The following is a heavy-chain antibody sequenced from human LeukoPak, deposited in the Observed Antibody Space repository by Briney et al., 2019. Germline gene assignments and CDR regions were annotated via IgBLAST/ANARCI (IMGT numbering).Heavy chain of an antibody. J-gene: IGHJ4*02. Sequence: LAGGSLRLSCSASGFTFGDYAMGWVRQAPGKGLEWLGFIRTKDFGATTQYPASVKGRFSISRDDSKRVVYLQMNSLNIEDTAVFYCTRLAGSGHDRFDFWGQGTLVTVSS. CDR2: IRTKDFGATT. CDR3: TRLAGSGHDRFDF. CDR1: GFTFGDYA. V-gene: IGHV3-49*04. D-gene: IGHD5-12*01.